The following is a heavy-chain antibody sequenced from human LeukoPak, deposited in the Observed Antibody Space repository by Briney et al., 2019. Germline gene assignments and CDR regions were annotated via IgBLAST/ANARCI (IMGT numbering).Heavy chain of an antibody. V-gene: IGHV4-59*01. CDR2: IYYSGST. J-gene: IGHJ5*02. Sequence: SETLSLTCTVSGGSISSYYWSWIRQPPGKGLEWIGYIYYSGSTNYNPSLKSRVTISVDTSENQFSLKLSSVTAADTAVYYCASMYSSSPGGWFDPWGQGTLVTVSS. D-gene: IGHD6-6*01. CDR1: GGSISSYY. CDR3: ASMYSSSPGGWFDP.